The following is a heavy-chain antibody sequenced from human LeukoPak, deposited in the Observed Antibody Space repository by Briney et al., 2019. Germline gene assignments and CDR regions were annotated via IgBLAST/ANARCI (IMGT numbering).Heavy chain of an antibody. V-gene: IGHV4-34*01. D-gene: IGHD1-26*01. CDR2: INHSGST. CDR1: GGSFSGYY. Sequence: SETLSLTCAVYGGSFSGYYWSWIRQPPGKGLEWIGEINHSGSTNYNPSLKSRVTISVDTSKNQFSLKLSSVTAADTAVYYCATSNPGGYSGSYHFGPWGQGTLVTVSS. J-gene: IGHJ5*02. CDR3: ATSNPGGYSGSYHFGP.